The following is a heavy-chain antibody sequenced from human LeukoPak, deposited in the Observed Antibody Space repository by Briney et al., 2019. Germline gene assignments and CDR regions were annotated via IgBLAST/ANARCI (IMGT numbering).Heavy chain of an antibody. V-gene: IGHV4-59*01. J-gene: IGHJ6*03. D-gene: IGHD3-22*01. Sequence: SETLSLTCTVSGGSISSYYWSWIRQPPGKGLEWIGYIYYSGSTNYNPSLKSRVTISVDTSKNQSSLKLSSVTAADTAVYYCARVRSSSGYFNYYYYYMDVWGKGTTVTVSS. CDR1: GGSISSYY. CDR2: IYYSGST. CDR3: ARVRSSSGYFNYYYYYMDV.